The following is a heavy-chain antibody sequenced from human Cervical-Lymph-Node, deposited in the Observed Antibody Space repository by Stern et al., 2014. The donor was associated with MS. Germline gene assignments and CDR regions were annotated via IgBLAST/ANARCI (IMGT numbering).Heavy chain of an antibody. V-gene: IGHV3-9*01. CDR1: GFTFDDYA. D-gene: IGHD3-22*01. CDR3: VKDTILYYDSTGPYYFYD. J-gene: IGHJ4*02. CDR2: ISWNSGSK. Sequence: VQLVESGGGLVQPGRSLRLSCAASGFTFDDYAMHWVRQVPGKGPEWVSGISWNSGSKDYADSVRGRFTISRDNAKNSLYLQMNSLRAEDTALYYCVKDTILYYDSTGPYYFYDWGQGTLVTVSS.